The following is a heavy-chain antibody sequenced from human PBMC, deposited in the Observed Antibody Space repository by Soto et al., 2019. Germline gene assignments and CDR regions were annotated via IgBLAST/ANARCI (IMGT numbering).Heavy chain of an antibody. CDR2: ISYDGNNK. D-gene: IGHD1-7*01. CDR3: VLRGTATVAFDI. J-gene: IGHJ3*02. Sequence: PGGSLRLSCAASGFPFSSYAMHWVRQASGKGLEWRAVISYDGNNKYYADAVKGRFSNSRDNSKNTLYLQRNSLRLNYTAVYPCVLRGTATVAFDIWCQENMVTVSS. V-gene: IGHV3-30-3*01. CDR1: GFPFSSYA.